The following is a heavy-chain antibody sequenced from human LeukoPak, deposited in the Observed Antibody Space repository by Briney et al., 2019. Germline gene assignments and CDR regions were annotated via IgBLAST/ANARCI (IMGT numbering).Heavy chain of an antibody. Sequence: GGSLRLSCAASGFTFSSYSMIWVRQAPGKGLEWVSSISTSSSYRSYADSVKGRFTVSRDNAKNSLYLQMNSLRAEDTAVFYCARDRGDSYTPNGFDIWGQGTMVTVSS. V-gene: IGHV3-21*01. CDR1: GFTFSSYS. CDR3: ARDRGDSYTPNGFDI. J-gene: IGHJ3*02. CDR2: ISTSSSYR. D-gene: IGHD5-24*01.